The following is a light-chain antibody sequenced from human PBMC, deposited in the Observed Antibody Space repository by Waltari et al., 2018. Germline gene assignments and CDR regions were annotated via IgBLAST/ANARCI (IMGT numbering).Light chain of an antibody. CDR3: QSADSTGSDVV. CDR2: KDT. Sequence: SYELTQPPSVTVSPGQTARIACSGDALTDQYVHWYQQRPCRAPVVVIYKDTKRPSGIPERFSGSSSGKTVTLTISGVQAEDESDYYCQSADSTGSDVVFGGGTKLTVL. V-gene: IGLV3-25*03. J-gene: IGLJ2*01. CDR1: ALTDQY.